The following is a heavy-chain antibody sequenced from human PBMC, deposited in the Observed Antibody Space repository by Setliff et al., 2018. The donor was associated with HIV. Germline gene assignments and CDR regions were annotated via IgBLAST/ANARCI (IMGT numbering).Heavy chain of an antibody. J-gene: IGHJ6*03. V-gene: IGHV4-4*07. CDR3: GRTMTYYYLCMDV. CDR1: GGSISSYY. Sequence: SETLSLTCTVSGGSISSYYWTWIRQPAGRGLEWIGRIYTNGSTNYSPSLKSRVTMSVDTSKNHFSLRLSSMTAADTAVYYCGRTMTYYYLCMDVWGNGTTVTVSS. CDR2: IYTNGST.